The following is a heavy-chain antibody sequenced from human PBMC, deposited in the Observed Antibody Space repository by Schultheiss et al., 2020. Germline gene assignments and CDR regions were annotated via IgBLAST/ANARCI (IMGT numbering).Heavy chain of an antibody. CDR3: ANRLAMMTFGGVHNWFDP. J-gene: IGHJ5*02. D-gene: IGHD3-16*01. Sequence: SGPTLVKPTQTLTLTCTFSGFSLSTSGVGVGWIRQPPGKALEWLALIYCDDDKRYSPSLKSRLTITKDTSKNQVVLTMTNMDPVDTATYYCANRLAMMTFGGVHNWFDPWSQGTLVNVSS. CDR2: IYCDDDK. CDR1: GFSLSTSGVG. V-gene: IGHV2-5*02.